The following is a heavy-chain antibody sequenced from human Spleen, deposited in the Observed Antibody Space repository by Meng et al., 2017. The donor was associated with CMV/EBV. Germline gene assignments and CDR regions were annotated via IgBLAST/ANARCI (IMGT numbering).Heavy chain of an antibody. Sequence: GEAENPGSEVKDACKTSGANFSSYAIRWVRQHPGQGLEWMGAIIPISGTAHYAQKFQGRVTITADESTSTAYMELSSLRSEDTAVYYCAREIGSYPGPWGQGTLVTVSS. CDR3: AREIGSYPGP. J-gene: IGHJ5*02. D-gene: IGHD1-26*01. CDR2: IIPISGTA. V-gene: IGHV1-69*01. CDR1: GANFSSYA.